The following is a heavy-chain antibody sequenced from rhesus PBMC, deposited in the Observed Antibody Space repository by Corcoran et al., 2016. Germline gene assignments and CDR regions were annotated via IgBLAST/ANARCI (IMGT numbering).Heavy chain of an antibody. J-gene: IGHJ5-2*02. CDR1: GGSISDRYR. V-gene: IGHV4S10*01. CDR3: ARLPLGDLYNSLDV. D-gene: IGHD5-42*01. CDR2: IYGSSTST. Sequence: QVQLQESGPGVVKPSETLSLTCAVSGGSISDRYRWSWLRQPPGTGLEWIGYIYGSSTSTNYNPPLKSRVTMSKDTSKNQFSLKLSSVTAAETAVYYCARLPLGDLYNSLDVWGRGVLVTVSS.